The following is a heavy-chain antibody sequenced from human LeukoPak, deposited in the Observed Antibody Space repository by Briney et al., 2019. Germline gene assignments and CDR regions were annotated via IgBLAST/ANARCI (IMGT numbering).Heavy chain of an antibody. Sequence: GGSPRLSCAASGFTFSTYWMSWVRQAPGKGLEWVANIKPDGSEKYYVDSVKGRFTISRDNAKNSLYLQMNSLRAEDTAVYYCAKASYSGSYYYFDYWGQGTLVTVSS. V-gene: IGHV3-7*01. CDR3: AKASYSGSYYYFDY. CDR2: IKPDGSEK. D-gene: IGHD1-26*01. CDR1: GFTFSTYW. J-gene: IGHJ4*02.